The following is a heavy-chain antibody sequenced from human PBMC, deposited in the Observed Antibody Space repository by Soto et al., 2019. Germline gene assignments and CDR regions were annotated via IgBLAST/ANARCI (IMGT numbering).Heavy chain of an antibody. J-gene: IGHJ3*02. Sequence: PSETLSLTCAVYGGSFSGYYWSWIRQPPGKGLEWIGEINHSGSTNYNPSLKSRVTISVDTSKNQFSLKLSSVTAADTAVYYCARLGYCSSTSCPTHAFDIWGQGTMVTVSS. CDR1: GGSFSGYY. CDR2: INHSGST. V-gene: IGHV4-34*01. CDR3: ARLGYCSSTSCPTHAFDI. D-gene: IGHD2-2*01.